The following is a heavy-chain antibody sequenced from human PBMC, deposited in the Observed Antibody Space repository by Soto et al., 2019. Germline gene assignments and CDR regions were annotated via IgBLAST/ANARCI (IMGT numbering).Heavy chain of an antibody. CDR3: VGGGPLLTPFQF. V-gene: IGHV3-73*01. CDR2: IRSRTNSYET. CDR1: GFIFSGSA. J-gene: IGHJ4*02. D-gene: IGHD2-15*01. Sequence: GGSLRLSCAASGFIFSGSAMHWVRQASGKGLEYIGRIRSRTNSYETGYVASLKGRFTITRDDSKDTAYLQMNSLKSEDTAVYFCVGGGPLLTPFQFWSRGTLVTVSS.